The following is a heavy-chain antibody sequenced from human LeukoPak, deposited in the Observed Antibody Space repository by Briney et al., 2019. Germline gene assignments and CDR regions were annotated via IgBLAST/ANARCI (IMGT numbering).Heavy chain of an antibody. J-gene: IGHJ4*02. CDR3: ARAGLLWFGEGYFDY. V-gene: IGHV4-39*07. Sequence: SETLSLTCTVSGGSLTSSSYYWGWIRQPPGKGLEWIGSIYYSGSPYYKSSLKSRVTISVDTSKNQFSLKLNSVTAADTAVYYCARAGLLWFGEGYFDYWGQGTLVTVSS. CDR1: GGSLTSSSYY. CDR2: IYYSGSP. D-gene: IGHD3-10*01.